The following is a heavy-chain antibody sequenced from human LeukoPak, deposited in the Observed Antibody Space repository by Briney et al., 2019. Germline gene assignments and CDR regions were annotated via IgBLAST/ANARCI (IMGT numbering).Heavy chain of an antibody. CDR1: GFTFSNYW. Sequence: GGSLTLSCTTSGFTFSNYWMYWVPQAPGKGLMWVSRIKSDGTGITYTDSVEGRFTISRDNAKNTLYLQMNSLRDEDTAVYYCVRGQTIDYWGQGTLVTVSS. D-gene: IGHD3-3*01. CDR3: VRGQTIDY. J-gene: IGHJ4*02. V-gene: IGHV3-74*01. CDR2: IKSDGTGI.